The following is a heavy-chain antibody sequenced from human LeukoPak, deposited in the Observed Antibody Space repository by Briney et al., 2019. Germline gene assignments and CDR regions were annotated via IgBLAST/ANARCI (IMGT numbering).Heavy chain of an antibody. D-gene: IGHD2-2*01. CDR2: INHSGST. Sequence: SETLSLTCAVYGGSFSGYYWSWIRQPPGKGLEWIGEINHSGSTNYNPSLKSRVTISVDTSKNQFSLKLSSVTAADTAVYYCVRGYCSSTSCYYYYGMDVWGQGTTVTVSS. J-gene: IGHJ6*02. CDR1: GGSFSGYY. CDR3: VRGYCSSTSCYYYYGMDV. V-gene: IGHV4-34*01.